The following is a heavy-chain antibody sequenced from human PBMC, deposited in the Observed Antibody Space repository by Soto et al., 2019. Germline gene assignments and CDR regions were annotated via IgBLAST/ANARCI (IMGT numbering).Heavy chain of an antibody. Sequence: SETLSLTSAVYGGSFSGYYWSWIRQPPGQGLEWIGEINHSGSTNYNPSLKSRVTISVDTSKNQFSLKLSSVTAADTAVYYCARGRRAVAGTIDYWGQGTLVTVSS. D-gene: IGHD6-19*01. CDR3: ARGRRAVAGTIDY. V-gene: IGHV4-34*01. CDR1: GGSFSGYY. CDR2: INHSGST. J-gene: IGHJ4*02.